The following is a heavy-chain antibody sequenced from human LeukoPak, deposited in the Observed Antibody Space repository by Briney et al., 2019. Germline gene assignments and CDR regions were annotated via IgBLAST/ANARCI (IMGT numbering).Heavy chain of an antibody. CDR1: GGSFSGYY. Sequence: SETLSLTCAVYGGSFSGYYWSWIRQPAGKGLEWIGRIYTSGSTNYNPSLKSRVTISVDTSKNQFSLKLSSVTAADTAVYYCARDQVSIAAAGTYYYYYGMDVWGQGTTVTVSS. J-gene: IGHJ6*02. V-gene: IGHV4-4*07. D-gene: IGHD6-13*01. CDR2: IYTSGST. CDR3: ARDQVSIAAAGTYYYYYGMDV.